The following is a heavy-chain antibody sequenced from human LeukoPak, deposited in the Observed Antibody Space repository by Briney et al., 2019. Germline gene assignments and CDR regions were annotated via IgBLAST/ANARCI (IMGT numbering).Heavy chain of an antibody. Sequence: ASVKVSCKASGYTLTGYYMHWVRQAPGQGLEWMGWINPNSGGTNYAQKFQGRVIMTRDTSISTAYMELSRLRSDDTAVYYCARDLGKDAFDIWGQGTMVTVSS. CDR1: GYTLTGYY. CDR3: ARDLGKDAFDI. D-gene: IGHD3-16*01. CDR2: INPNSGGT. J-gene: IGHJ3*02. V-gene: IGHV1-2*02.